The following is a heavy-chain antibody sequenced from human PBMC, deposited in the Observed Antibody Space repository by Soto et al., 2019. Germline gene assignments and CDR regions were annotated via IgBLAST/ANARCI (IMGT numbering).Heavy chain of an antibody. J-gene: IGHJ6*03. V-gene: IGHV1-18*01. CDR3: ARGLRARSYDYYMDV. CDR2: ISAYNGNT. Sequence: ASVKVSCKASGYTFTSYGISWVRQAPGQGLEWMGWISAYNGNTNYAQKLQGRVTMTTDTSTSTAYMELRSLRSDDTAVYYCARGLRARSYDYYMDVWGKGTTVTVSS. CDR1: GYTFTSYG.